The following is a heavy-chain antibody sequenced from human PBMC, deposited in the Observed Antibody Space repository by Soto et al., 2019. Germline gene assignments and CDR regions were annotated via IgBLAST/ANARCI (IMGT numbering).Heavy chain of an antibody. CDR2: ISGSGGST. CDR1: GFTFSSYA. Sequence: PGGSLRLSCAASGFTFSSYAMSWVRQAPGKGLEWVSAISGSGGSTYYADSVKGRFTISRDNSKNTLYLQMNSLRAEDTAVYYCAKDLGYCSGGSCYGYYYYYGMDVWGQVTTVTVSS. D-gene: IGHD2-15*01. J-gene: IGHJ6*02. V-gene: IGHV3-23*01. CDR3: AKDLGYCSGGSCYGYYYYYGMDV.